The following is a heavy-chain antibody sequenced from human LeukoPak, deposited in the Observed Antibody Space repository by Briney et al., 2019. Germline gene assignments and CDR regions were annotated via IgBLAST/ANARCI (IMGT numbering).Heavy chain of an antibody. CDR1: GYSFTSYG. CDR3: ARDEGRRVYGF. D-gene: IGHD3-10*01. J-gene: IGHJ4*02. CDR2: ISAYNGNT. Sequence: GESLKISCKGSGYSFTSYGISWVRQAPGQGLEWMGWISAYNGNTNYAQKLQGRVTMTTDTSTSTAYMELRSLRSDDTAVYYCARDEGRRVYGFWGQGTLVTVSS. V-gene: IGHV1-18*01.